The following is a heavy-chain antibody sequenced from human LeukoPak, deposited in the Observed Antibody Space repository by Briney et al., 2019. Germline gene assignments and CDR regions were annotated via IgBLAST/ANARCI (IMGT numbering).Heavy chain of an antibody. V-gene: IGHV3-48*01. D-gene: IGHD2-15*01. CDR2: ISSSSSTI. Sequence: GGSLRLSCAASGFTFSSYSMNWVRQAPGKGLEWVSYISSSSSTIYYADSVKGRFTISRDNSKNTLYLQMNSLRAEGTAVYYCAKDGGGSAYFQHWGQGTLATVSS. J-gene: IGHJ1*01. CDR1: GFTFSSYS. CDR3: AKDGGGSAYFQH.